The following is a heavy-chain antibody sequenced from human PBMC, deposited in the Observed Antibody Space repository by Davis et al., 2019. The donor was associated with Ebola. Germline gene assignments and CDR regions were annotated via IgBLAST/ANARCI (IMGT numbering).Heavy chain of an antibody. CDR1: SGSISSYY. CDR3: ARHGYLVIPTAAYNWFDP. Sequence: SETLSLTCTVSSGSISSYYWSWIRQHPGKGLEWIEYIYYSGSTYYNPSLKSRVTISVDTSKNQFSLKLNSVTAADTAVYYCARHGYLVIPTAAYNWFDPWGQGTLVTVSS. V-gene: IGHV4-59*08. D-gene: IGHD3-16*02. J-gene: IGHJ5*02. CDR2: IYYSGST.